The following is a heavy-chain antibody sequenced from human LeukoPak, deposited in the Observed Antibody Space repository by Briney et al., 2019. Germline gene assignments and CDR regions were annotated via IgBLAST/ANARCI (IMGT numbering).Heavy chain of an antibody. CDR1: GGTFSSYA. Sequence: SVKVSCKASGGTFSSYAISWVRQAPGQGLEWMGGIIPIFGTANYAQKFQGRVTITADESTSTAYMELSSLGSEDTAVYYCARGAAAAGYLGWFDPWGQGTLVTVSS. J-gene: IGHJ5*02. CDR3: ARGAAAAGYLGWFDP. V-gene: IGHV1-69*01. CDR2: IIPIFGTA. D-gene: IGHD6-13*01.